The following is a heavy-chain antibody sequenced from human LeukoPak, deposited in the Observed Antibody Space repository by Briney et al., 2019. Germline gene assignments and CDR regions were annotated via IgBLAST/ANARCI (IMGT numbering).Heavy chain of an antibody. Sequence: AGGSLRLSCAASGFTFFTYWMSWVRQAPGKGLEWVASIKQDGSEKYYVDSVKGRFTLSTDNAKNSLYLQMNSLRAEDTAVYYCARDRMTSRPGVLVYWGQGTLVTVSS. J-gene: IGHJ4*02. CDR1: GFTFFTYW. CDR3: ARDRMTSRPGVLVY. D-gene: IGHD6-6*01. V-gene: IGHV3-7*05. CDR2: IKQDGSEK.